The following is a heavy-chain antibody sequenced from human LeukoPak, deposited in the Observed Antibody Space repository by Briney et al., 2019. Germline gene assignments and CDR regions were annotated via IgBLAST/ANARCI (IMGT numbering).Heavy chain of an antibody. V-gene: IGHV3-23*01. J-gene: IGHJ4*02. CDR2: ISGSGGST. Sequence: PGGSLRLSCAASGFTFSSYVMSWVRQAPGKGLEWVSAISGSGGSTYYADSVKGRFTISRGNSKNTLYLQMNSLRAEDTAVYYCAKVPRDCSSTSCYAGGMGYFDYWGQGTLVTVSS. CDR3: AKVPRDCSSTSCYAGGMGYFDY. CDR1: GFTFSSYV. D-gene: IGHD2-2*01.